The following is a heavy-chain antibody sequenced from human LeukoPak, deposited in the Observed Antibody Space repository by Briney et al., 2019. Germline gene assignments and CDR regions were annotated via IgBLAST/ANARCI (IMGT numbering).Heavy chain of an antibody. CDR2: INQGGTEK. J-gene: IGHJ4*02. CDR3: ARDGPPAGLYFDN. D-gene: IGHD6-13*01. Sequence: GGSLRLSCAASGFSFNTFWMNWVRQAPGKGLERVASINQGGTEKYYVDSVKGRFTISRDNAKNALYLQMYTLTVDDTAVYYCARDGPPAGLYFDNWGQGTLVTVSS. CDR1: GFSFNTFW. V-gene: IGHV3-7*01.